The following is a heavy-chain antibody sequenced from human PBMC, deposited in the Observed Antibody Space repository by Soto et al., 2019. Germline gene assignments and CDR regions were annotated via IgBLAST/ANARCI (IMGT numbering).Heavy chain of an antibody. V-gene: IGHV3-73*01. CDR3: TASPY. CDR2: IRSKTNNYVT. J-gene: IGHJ4*02. Sequence: LRLSCVGSGFTFSAAAIHWVRQAPGQGLEWIGRIRSKTNNYVTAYSASVEGRFTLSRDDSRNTTYLEMQSLRVEDTAVYFCTASPYWGQGTLVTVSS. CDR1: GFTFSAAA.